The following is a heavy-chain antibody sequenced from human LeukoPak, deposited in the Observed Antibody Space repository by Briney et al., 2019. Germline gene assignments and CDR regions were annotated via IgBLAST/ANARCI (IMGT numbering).Heavy chain of an antibody. V-gene: IGHV1-69*13. CDR3: ARGRYDFWSGYSDYYYYGMDV. CDR1: GGTFSSYA. CDR2: IIPIFGTA. J-gene: IGHJ6*02. Sequence: SVKVSCKASGGTFSSYAISWVRQAPGQGLEWMGGIIPIFGTANYAQKFQGRVTITADESTSTAYMELSSLRSEDTAVYYCARGRYDFWSGYSDYYYYGMDVWGQGTTVTVSS. D-gene: IGHD3-3*01.